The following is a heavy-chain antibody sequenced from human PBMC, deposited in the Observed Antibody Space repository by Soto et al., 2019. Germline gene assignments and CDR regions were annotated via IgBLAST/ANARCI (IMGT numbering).Heavy chain of an antibody. D-gene: IGHD1-7*01. V-gene: IGHV4-30-2*01. Sequence: SETLSLTCAVSGGSISSGGYSWSWIRQPPGKGLEWIGYIYHSGSTYYNPSLKSRVTISVDRSKNQFSLKLSSVTAADTAVYYCASGTTRATSYYFDYWGQGTLVTVSS. CDR1: GGSISSGGYS. J-gene: IGHJ4*02. CDR3: ASGTTRATSYYFDY. CDR2: IYHSGST.